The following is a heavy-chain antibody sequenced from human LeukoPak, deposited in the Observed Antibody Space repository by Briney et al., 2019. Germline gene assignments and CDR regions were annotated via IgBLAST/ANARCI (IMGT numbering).Heavy chain of an antibody. CDR3: ARPFGFQVCNWFDP. J-gene: IGHJ5*02. CDR2: ISAYNGNT. Sequence: ASVKVSCKASGYTFTSYGISWVRQAPGQGLEWMGWISAYNGNTNYAQKLQGRVTMTTDTSTSTAYMELRSLRSDDTAVYYCARPFGFQVCNWFDPWGQGTLVTVSS. V-gene: IGHV1-18*04. CDR1: GYTFTSYG. D-gene: IGHD3-10*01.